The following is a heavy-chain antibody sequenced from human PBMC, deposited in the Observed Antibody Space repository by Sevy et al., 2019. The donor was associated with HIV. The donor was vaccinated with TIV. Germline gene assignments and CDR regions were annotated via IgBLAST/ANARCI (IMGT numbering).Heavy chain of an antibody. J-gene: IGHJ4*02. V-gene: IGHV3-15*01. D-gene: IGHD3-22*01. CDR1: GFTFSKAW. Sequence: GGSLRLSCAVSGFTFSKAWMSWVRQAPGKGLEWVGRIKSITDGGTTDYAAPVKGRFTISRDDSKNMLYLQMNSLKTEDTAIYYCTTDDYYDSSGYHAAFDCWGQRTLVTGSS. CDR2: IKSITDGGTT. CDR3: TTDDYYDSSGYHAAFDC.